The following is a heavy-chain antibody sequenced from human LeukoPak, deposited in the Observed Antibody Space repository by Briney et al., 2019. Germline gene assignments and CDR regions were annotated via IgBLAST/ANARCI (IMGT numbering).Heavy chain of an antibody. CDR3: VKDLGSRFHAFDI. V-gene: IGHV3-64D*06. J-gene: IGHJ3*02. D-gene: IGHD6-13*01. Sequence: GGSLRLSCSASGFTFRSYGIHWVRQAPGKGLEYVSGINSNGGSTYYADSVKGRFTISRDNSKSTLYLQMSSVRAEDTAVYYCVKDLGSRFHAFDIWGQGTMVTVSS. CDR1: GFTFRSYG. CDR2: INSNGGST.